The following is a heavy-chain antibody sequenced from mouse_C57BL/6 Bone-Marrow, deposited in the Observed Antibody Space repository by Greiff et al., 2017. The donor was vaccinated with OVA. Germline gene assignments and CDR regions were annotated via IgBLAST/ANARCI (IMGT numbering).Heavy chain of an antibody. CDR3: ARSPHYYGSSYDY. D-gene: IGHD1-1*01. J-gene: IGHJ2*01. CDR1: GYSITSGYY. CDR2: ISYDGSN. V-gene: IGHV3-6*01. Sequence: VQLKESGPGLVKPSQSLSLTCSVTGYSITSGYYWNWIRQFPGNKLEWMGYISYDGSNNYNPSLKNRISITRDTSKNQFFLKLNSVTTEDTATYYCARSPHYYGSSYDYWGQGTTLTVAS.